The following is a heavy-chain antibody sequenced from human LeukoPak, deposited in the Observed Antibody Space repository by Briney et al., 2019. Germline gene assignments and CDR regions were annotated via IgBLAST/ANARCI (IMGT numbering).Heavy chain of an antibody. J-gene: IGHJ6*02. Sequence: HPGRSLRLSCAASGFTFSTYAMHWVRQAPGKGLEWVAIISYDGSNKFYADSVKGRFTISRDNSKNTLYLQMNSLRAEDTAVYYCARDLDTWRFGENGMDVWGQGTTVTVSS. V-gene: IGHV3-30-3*01. CDR3: ARDLDTWRFGENGMDV. CDR1: GFTFSTYA. D-gene: IGHD3-10*01. CDR2: ISYDGSNK.